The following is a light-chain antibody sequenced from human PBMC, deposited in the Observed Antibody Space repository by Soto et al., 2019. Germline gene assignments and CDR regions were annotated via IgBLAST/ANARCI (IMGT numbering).Light chain of an antibody. CDR1: DSTLNDY. CDR3: QQYYIYPPA. Sequence: VVLTQSPGTLSLSPSDRVALSFMASDSTLNDYLAWYQQKPGQAPRLLIHSASRRATGIPSRFSGSGSETEFTLAISSLQPEDFATYYCQQYYIYPPAFGLGTKVDIK. CDR2: SAS. J-gene: IGKJ3*01. V-gene: IGKV3-20*01.